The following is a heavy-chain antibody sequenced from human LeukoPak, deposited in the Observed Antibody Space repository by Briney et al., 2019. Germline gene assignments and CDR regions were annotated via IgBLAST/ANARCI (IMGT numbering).Heavy chain of an antibody. D-gene: IGHD2-2*02. J-gene: IGHJ4*02. V-gene: IGHV3-30*02. CDR3: AKDPRADIVVVPAAIPDY. Sequence: GESLRLSCAASGFTFSSYGMHWVRQAPGKGLEWVAFIRYDGSNKYYADSVKGRFTISRNNSKNTLYLQMNSLRAEDTAVYYCAKDPRADIVVVPAAIPDYWGQGTLVTVSS. CDR2: IRYDGSNK. CDR1: GFTFSSYG.